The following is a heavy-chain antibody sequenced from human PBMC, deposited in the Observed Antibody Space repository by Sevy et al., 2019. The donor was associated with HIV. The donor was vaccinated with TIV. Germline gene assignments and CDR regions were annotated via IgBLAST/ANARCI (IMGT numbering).Heavy chain of an antibody. Sequence: GGSLRLSCAGSGFSFKNVWMTWVRQTPGKGLEWVGHAKRKSDGGSIDYGSPVNGRFTISRDDSKDMLYLQMSSLKTEDRGVYYCATVLGAGAAGAFEIWGQGTMVTVSS. CDR3: ATVLGAGAAGAFEI. CDR2: AKRKSDGGSI. CDR1: GFSFKNVW. D-gene: IGHD1-26*01. J-gene: IGHJ3*02. V-gene: IGHV3-15*01.